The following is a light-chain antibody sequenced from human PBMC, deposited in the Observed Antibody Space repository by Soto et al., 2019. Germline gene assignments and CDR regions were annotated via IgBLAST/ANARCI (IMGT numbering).Light chain of an antibody. V-gene: IGLV2-23*01. CDR2: EGS. CDR1: SSDI. Sequence: QSALTQPASVSGSPGQSITISCTGTSSDIVSWYQQHPGKAPKLIIYEGSKRPSGVSNRLSGSKSGNTASRTISGLQAEDEAAYYCCSYAGSSTLVFCGGTTVTVL. CDR3: CSYAGSSTLV. J-gene: IGLJ2*01.